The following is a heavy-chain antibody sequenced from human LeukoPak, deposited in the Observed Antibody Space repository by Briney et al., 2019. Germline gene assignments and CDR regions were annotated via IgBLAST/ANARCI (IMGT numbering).Heavy chain of an antibody. CDR1: GFTFDDYG. V-gene: IGHV3-30*18. D-gene: IGHD2-15*01. J-gene: IGHJ4*02. CDR3: AKGVDYCSGGSCPADY. CDR2: ISYDGNNK. Sequence: GGSLRLSCATSGFTFDDYGMSWVRQAPGKGLEWVAVISYDGNNKYYADSVKGRFTISRDNSKNTLFLQMNSLRAEVTAVYYCAKGVDYCSGGSCPADYWGPGTLVTVSS.